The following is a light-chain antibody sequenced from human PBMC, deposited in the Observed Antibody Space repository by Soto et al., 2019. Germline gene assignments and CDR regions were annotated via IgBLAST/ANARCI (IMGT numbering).Light chain of an antibody. CDR1: QSVSSSY. V-gene: IGKV3-20*01. CDR3: QEYGNSRA. J-gene: IGKJ1*01. Sequence: EIVLTQSPGTLSLSPGERATLSCRASQSVSSSYLAWYQQKPGQAPRLLIYGASRGATGIPDRFSGSGSGTNFTLTISRLEPEDFAVYYCQEYGNSRAFGQGTKVEIK. CDR2: GAS.